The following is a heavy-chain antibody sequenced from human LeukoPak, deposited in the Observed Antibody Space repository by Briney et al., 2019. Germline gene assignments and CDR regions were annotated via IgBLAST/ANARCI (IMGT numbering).Heavy chain of an antibody. CDR2: ISYDGSNK. V-gene: IGHV3-30*18. J-gene: IGHJ5*02. CDR1: GFTFSSYG. D-gene: IGHD1-1*01. Sequence: PGGSLRLSCAASGFTFSSYGMHWVRQAPGKGLEWVAVISYDGSNKYYADSVKGRFTISRDNSKNTLHLQMNSLRAEDTAVYYCAKARRTTGFDPWGQGTLVTVSS. CDR3: AKARRTTGFDP.